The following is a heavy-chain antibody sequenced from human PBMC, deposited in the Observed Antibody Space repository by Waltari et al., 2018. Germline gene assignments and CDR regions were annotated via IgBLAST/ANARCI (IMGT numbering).Heavy chain of an antibody. D-gene: IGHD5-12*01. Sequence: QVQLVESGGGVVQPGGSLRLSCAASGFTFRSYGLHWVRQAPGKGLEWVAFIRYDGSNKYYADLVKGRFTISRDNSKNTLYLQMNSLRAEDTAVYYCAKDSGYAGDYWGQGTLVTVSS. CDR2: IRYDGSNK. CDR1: GFTFRSYG. J-gene: IGHJ4*02. CDR3: AKDSGYAGDY. V-gene: IGHV3-30*02.